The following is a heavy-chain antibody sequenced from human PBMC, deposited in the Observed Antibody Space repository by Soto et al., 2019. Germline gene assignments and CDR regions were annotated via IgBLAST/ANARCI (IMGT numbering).Heavy chain of an antibody. CDR2: INPSGGST. CDR1: GYTFTSYD. V-gene: IGHV1-46*03. J-gene: IGHJ4*02. D-gene: IGHD2-2*01. Sequence: ASVKVSCKASGYTFTSYDINWVRQATGQGLEWMGIINPSGGSTSYAQKFQGRVTMTRDTSTSTVYMELSSLRSEDTAVYYCVRDAVVVPAAKLVFDYWGRGTLVTVSS. CDR3: VRDAVVVPAAKLVFDY.